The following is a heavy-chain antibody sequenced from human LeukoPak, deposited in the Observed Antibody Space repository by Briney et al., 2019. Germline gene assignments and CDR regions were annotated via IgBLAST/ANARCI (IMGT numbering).Heavy chain of an antibody. Sequence: ASVTVSCTASGYTFTSYFMHWVRQAPGQGLEWMGIINPSGGSTSYTQKFQGRVTMTRDTSTSTVYMELSSLRSEDTAVYYCAREGFPPKISDFWSGLGPYYYYGMDVWGQGTTVTVSS. V-gene: IGHV1-46*01. D-gene: IGHD3-3*01. CDR3: AREGFPPKISDFWSGLGPYYYYGMDV. CDR1: GYTFTSYF. J-gene: IGHJ6*02. CDR2: INPSGGST.